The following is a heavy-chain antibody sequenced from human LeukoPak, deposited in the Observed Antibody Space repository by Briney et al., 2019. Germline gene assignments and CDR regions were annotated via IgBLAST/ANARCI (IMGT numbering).Heavy chain of an antibody. CDR2: IIPIFGTA. CDR3: ASRYCSSTSCPLRDFDI. D-gene: IGHD2-2*01. Sequence: AASVKVSCKASGGTFSSYAISWVRQAPGQGLEWMGGIIPIFGTANYAQKFQGRVTITTDESTSTAYMELSSLRSEDTAVYYCASRYCSSTSCPLRDFDIWGQGTMVTVSS. J-gene: IGHJ3*02. CDR1: GGTFSSYA. V-gene: IGHV1-69*05.